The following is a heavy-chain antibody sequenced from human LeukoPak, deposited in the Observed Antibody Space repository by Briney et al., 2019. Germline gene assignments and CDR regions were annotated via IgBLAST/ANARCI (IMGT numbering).Heavy chain of an antibody. J-gene: IGHJ4*02. Sequence: PSETLSLTCTVSGGSINKYYWSWIRQSPGKGLEWIGYIYYSGSTSYNPSLKGRVTISVDTSRNQFSLKLSSVTAADTAVYYCASERSAVAGPFDYWGQGTLVTVSS. CDR2: IYYSGST. V-gene: IGHV4-59*01. D-gene: IGHD6-19*01. CDR3: ASERSAVAGPFDY. CDR1: GGSINKYY.